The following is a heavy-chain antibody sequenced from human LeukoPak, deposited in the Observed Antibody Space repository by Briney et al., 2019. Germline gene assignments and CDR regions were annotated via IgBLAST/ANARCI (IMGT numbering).Heavy chain of an antibody. CDR2: IYDSGST. Sequence: SETLSLTCTVSGGSIRSSYYYWGWIRQPPGKGLEWIGSIYDSGSTYYNPSLKSRVTISVDTSKNQFSLKLNSVTAADTAVYYCAREAGPFERGYSSGWYSGGPAAHWGQGTLVTVSS. CDR1: GGSIRSSYYY. J-gene: IGHJ4*02. D-gene: IGHD6-19*01. V-gene: IGHV4-39*02. CDR3: AREAGPFERGYSSGWYSGGPAAH.